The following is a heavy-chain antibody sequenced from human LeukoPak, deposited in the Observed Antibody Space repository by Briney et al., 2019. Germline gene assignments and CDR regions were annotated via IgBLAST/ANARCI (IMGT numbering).Heavy chain of an antibody. CDR3: ARDRSYWHY. V-gene: IGHV3-9*01. CDR2: ISWNSGSI. CDR1: GFTFDDHA. Sequence: PGRSLRLSCAASGFTFDDHAMHWVRQAPGKGLEWVSGISWNSGSIGYADSVKGRFTISRDNAKNSLYLQMNSLRAEDTAVYYCARDRSYWHYWGQGTLVTVSS. J-gene: IGHJ4*02. D-gene: IGHD1-26*01.